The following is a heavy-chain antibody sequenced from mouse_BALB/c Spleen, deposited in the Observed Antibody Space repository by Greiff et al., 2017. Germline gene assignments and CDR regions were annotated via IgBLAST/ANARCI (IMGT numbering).Heavy chain of an antibody. CDR1: GFTFSSYA. CDR3: ARGYRYFDY. D-gene: IGHD2-14*01. Sequence: EVQRVESGGGLVKPGGSLKLSCAASGFTFSSYAMSWVRQSPEKRLEWVAEISSGGSYTYYPDTVTGRFTISRDNAKNTLYLEMSSLRSEDTAMYYCARGYRYFDYWGQGTTLTVSS. V-gene: IGHV5-9-4*01. J-gene: IGHJ2*01. CDR2: ISSGGSYT.